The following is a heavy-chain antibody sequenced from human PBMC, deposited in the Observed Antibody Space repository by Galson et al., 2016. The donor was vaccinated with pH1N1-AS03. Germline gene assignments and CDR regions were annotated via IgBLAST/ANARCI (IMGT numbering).Heavy chain of an antibody. CDR2: LTTSTGDP. V-gene: IGHV7-4-1*01. D-gene: IGHD3-9*01. CDR3: ARGHMSLSGFWDS. J-gene: IGHJ4*02. CDR1: GYTFTSHR. Sequence: SVKVSCKASGYTFTSHRIIWVRQAPGQGLECMGWLTTSTGDPTYAQGFTGRFAFSLDTSVSTAHLQIDSLKADDTAVYYCARGHMSLSGFWDSWGQGTLVTVSS.